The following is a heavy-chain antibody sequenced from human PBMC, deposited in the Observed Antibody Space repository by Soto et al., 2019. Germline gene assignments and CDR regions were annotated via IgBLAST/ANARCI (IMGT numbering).Heavy chain of an antibody. V-gene: IGHV3-15*01. D-gene: IGHD3-22*01. CDR2: VKSNTEGGTV. J-gene: IGHJ5*02. CDR3: SAMSGQSSVWFDR. Sequence: VQLVESGGGLVKPGGSLRLSCAASGFTFNNAWMSWVRQAPGKGLEWVGRVKSNTEGGTVDYAAPVKGRFSISRDDSTNTLYVQMNSLKTEDTAVYYCSAMSGQSSVWFDRWGQGTLVTVSS. CDR1: GFTFNNAW.